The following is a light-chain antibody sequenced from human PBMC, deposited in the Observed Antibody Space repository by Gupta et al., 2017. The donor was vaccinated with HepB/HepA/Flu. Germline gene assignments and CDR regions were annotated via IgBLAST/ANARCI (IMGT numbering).Light chain of an antibody. Sequence: NFVLTQPHSVSESPGKTVSISCTGSGGSIASNYVQWYQQRPGSAPTTVIYEDNQRPSGVPDRFSGSTDSSSNSASLTISGLKTEDEADYYCQSYDSSNWVFGGGTKLTVL. J-gene: IGLJ3*02. CDR3: QSYDSSNWV. CDR1: GGSIASNY. V-gene: IGLV6-57*02. CDR2: EDN.